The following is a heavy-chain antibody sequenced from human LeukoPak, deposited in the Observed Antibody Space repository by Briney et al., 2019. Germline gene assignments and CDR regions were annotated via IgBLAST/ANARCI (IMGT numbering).Heavy chain of an antibody. J-gene: IGHJ4*02. CDR1: GGTFSNYA. CDR3: ARDLGDSFDY. Sequence: GASVKVSCKASGGTFSNYAISWVREAPGQGLEWMGGIIPIFGTASYAQKFQGRVTITADESTSTAYMELSSLRSEDTAVYYCARDLGDSFDYGGQGTLVTVSS. D-gene: IGHD3-10*01. V-gene: IGHV1-69*01. CDR2: IIPIFGTA.